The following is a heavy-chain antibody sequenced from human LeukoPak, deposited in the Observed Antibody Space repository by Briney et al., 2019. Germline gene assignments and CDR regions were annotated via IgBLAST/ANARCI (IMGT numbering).Heavy chain of an antibody. CDR3: AKEPRGCSSTSCYSYWYFDL. Sequence: GGSLRLSCAASGFTFSSYGMHWVRQAPGKGLEWVAFIRYDGSNKYYADSVKGRFTISRGNSKNTLYLQMNSLRAEDTAVYYCAKEPRGCSSTSCYSYWYFDLWGRGTLVTVSS. V-gene: IGHV3-30*02. CDR2: IRYDGSNK. CDR1: GFTFSSYG. D-gene: IGHD2-2*02. J-gene: IGHJ2*01.